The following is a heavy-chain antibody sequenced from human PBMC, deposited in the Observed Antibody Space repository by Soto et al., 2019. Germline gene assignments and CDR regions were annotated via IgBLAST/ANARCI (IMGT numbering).Heavy chain of an antibody. Sequence: QVQLVESGGGVVQPGRSLRLSCAASGFTFSSYAMHWVRQAPGKGLEWVAVISYDGSNKYYADSVKGRFTISRDNSKNTLYLQMNSLRAEDTAVYYCARDRFKNNSSGLNYWGQGTLVTVSS. CDR2: ISYDGSNK. CDR1: GFTFSSYA. D-gene: IGHD6-25*01. J-gene: IGHJ4*02. V-gene: IGHV3-30-3*01. CDR3: ARDRFKNNSSGLNY.